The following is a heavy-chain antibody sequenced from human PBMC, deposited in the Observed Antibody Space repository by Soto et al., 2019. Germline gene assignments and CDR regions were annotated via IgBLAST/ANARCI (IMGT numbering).Heavy chain of an antibody. V-gene: IGHV1-18*04. J-gene: IGHJ5*02. CDR2: ISAYNGNT. D-gene: IGHD3-10*01. CDR3: ARGRHPHYGLGDWFDP. CDR1: GYTFTSYG. Sequence: GASVKVSCKASGYTFTSYGISWVRQAPGQGLEWMGWISAYNGNTNYAQKLQGRVTMTTDTSTSTAYMELSSVTAADTAVYYCARGRHPHYGLGDWFDPWGQGTLVTVSS.